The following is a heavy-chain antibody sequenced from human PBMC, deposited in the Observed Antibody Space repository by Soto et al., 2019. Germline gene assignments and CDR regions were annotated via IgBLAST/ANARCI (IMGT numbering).Heavy chain of an antibody. CDR1: GFTFSTYS. CDR3: AKEGNIGVYTPDY. V-gene: IGHV3-23*01. J-gene: IGHJ4*02. CDR2: ISGSGGST. D-gene: IGHD2-15*01. Sequence: GGSLRLSCAASGFTFSTYSMTWVRQAPGKGLEWVSGISGSGGSTHYADSVKGRSSISRDNSKNTQYLQVNSLRAEDTAVYTYAKEGNIGVYTPDYGGQGTQVPVPS.